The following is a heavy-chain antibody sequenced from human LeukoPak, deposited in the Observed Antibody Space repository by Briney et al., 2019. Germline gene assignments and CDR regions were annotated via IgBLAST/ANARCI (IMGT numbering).Heavy chain of an antibody. CDR3: ARIGRFGELSGVWDAFDI. D-gene: IGHD3-10*01. V-gene: IGHV4-34*01. J-gene: IGHJ3*02. CDR1: GGSFSGYY. CDR2: INHSGST. Sequence: SETLSLTCAVYGGSFSGYYWSWIRQSPGKGLEWIGQINHSGSTNYNPSLKSRVTISVDTSKNQFSLKLSSVTAADTAVYYCARIGRFGELSGVWDAFDIWGQGTMVTVSS.